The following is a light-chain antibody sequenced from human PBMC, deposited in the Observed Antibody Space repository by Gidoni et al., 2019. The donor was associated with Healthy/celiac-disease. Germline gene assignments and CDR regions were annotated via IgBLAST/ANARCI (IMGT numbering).Light chain of an antibody. CDR3: SAYTSSSTLR. Sequence: QSALTQPASVSGSPGPSITISCTVTSSNVGGYNYVSWYQQHPVKDPKLIIYEVSNRPSGVSIRFSGSKSGNTASLTISGLQAEDEADYYCSAYTSSSTLRIGGGTKLTVL. V-gene: IGLV2-14*01. J-gene: IGLJ2*01. CDR2: EVS. CDR1: SSNVGGYNY.